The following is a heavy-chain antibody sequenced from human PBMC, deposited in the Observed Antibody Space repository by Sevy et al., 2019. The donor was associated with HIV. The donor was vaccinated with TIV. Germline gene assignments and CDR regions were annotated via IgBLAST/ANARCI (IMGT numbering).Heavy chain of an antibody. D-gene: IGHD2-2*01. CDR1: GGSISSYY. CDR2: IYTSGST. Sequence: SETLSLTCTVSGGSISSYYWSWIRQPAGKGLEWIGRIYTSGSTNYNPSLKSRVTMSVDTSKNQFSLKLSSVTAADTAVYYCARDLGYCSSTSSDNWFDPRGQGTLVTVSS. J-gene: IGHJ5*02. V-gene: IGHV4-4*07. CDR3: ARDLGYCSSTSSDNWFDP.